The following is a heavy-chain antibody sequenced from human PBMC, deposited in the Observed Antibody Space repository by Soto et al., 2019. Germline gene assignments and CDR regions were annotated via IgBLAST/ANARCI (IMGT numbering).Heavy chain of an antibody. D-gene: IGHD2-15*01. V-gene: IGHV1-18*01. CDR3: ARVVYSGGSNNWFGP. CDR1: GYTFTSYG. Sequence: ASVKVSCKASGYTFTSYGISWVRQAPGQGLEWMGWISAYSGNTNYAQKLQGRVTMTTDTSTSTAYMELRSLRSDDTAVYYCARVVYSGGSNNWFGPWGQGTLVTVSS. J-gene: IGHJ5*02. CDR2: ISAYSGNT.